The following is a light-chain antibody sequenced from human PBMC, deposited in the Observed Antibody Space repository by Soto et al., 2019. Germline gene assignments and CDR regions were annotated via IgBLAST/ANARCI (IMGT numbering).Light chain of an antibody. CDR3: QQSFRTLLS. V-gene: IGKV1-39*01. Sequence: DIQMTQSPSSLSASIGDRVTITCRASESIISYLNWYQQKPGKAPKLLISGASTLQSVVPSRFSGRGSGTDFTLAISSLQPEDVGTYYCQQSFRTLLSFGGGTKVEIK. CDR1: ESIISY. J-gene: IGKJ4*01. CDR2: GAS.